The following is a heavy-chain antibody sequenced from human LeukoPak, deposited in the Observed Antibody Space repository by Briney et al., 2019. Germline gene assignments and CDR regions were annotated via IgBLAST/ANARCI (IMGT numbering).Heavy chain of an antibody. J-gene: IGHJ4*02. CDR1: GFTFSSYW. V-gene: IGHV3-74*01. D-gene: IGHD4-17*01. CDR3: ARGPNYGTFDY. CDR2: INSDGSST. Sequence: GGPLRLSCAASGFTFSSYWMHWVRHAPGKGLVWVSRINSDGSSTSYADSVKGRFTISTDNAKNTLYLQMNSLRADDTAVYYCARGPNYGTFDYWGQGTLVTVSS.